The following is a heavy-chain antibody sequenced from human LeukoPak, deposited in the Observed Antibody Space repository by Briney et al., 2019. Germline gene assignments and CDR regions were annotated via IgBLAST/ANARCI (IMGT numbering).Heavy chain of an antibody. V-gene: IGHV4-59*01. D-gene: IGHD2-2*01. CDR1: GGSISSYY. CDR3: ARGGCSSTSCYADDAFDI. J-gene: IGHJ3*02. CDR2: IYYSGST. Sequence: SETLSLTCTVSGGSISSYYWSWIRQPPGKGLEWIGYIYYSGSTNYNPSLKSRVTISVDTSKNQFSLKLSSVTAADTAVYYCARGGCSSTSCYADDAFDIWGQGTMVTVS.